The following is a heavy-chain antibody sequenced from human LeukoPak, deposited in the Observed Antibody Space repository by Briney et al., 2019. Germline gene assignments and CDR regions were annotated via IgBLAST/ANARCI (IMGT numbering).Heavy chain of an antibody. CDR1: GFTFSDYY. CDR2: ISSSGSTI. Sequence: GGSLRLSCAASGFTFSDYYMSWIRQAPGKGLEWVSYISSSGSTIYCADSVKGRFTISRDNAKNSLYLQMNSLRAEDTAVYYCAREGHCSSTSCQYYFDYWGQGTLVTVSS. CDR3: AREGHCSSTSCQYYFDY. V-gene: IGHV3-11*01. D-gene: IGHD2-2*01. J-gene: IGHJ4*02.